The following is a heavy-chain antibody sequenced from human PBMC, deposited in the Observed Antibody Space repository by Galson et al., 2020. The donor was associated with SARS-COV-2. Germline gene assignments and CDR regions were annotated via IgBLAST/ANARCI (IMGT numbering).Heavy chain of an antibody. D-gene: IGHD3-22*01. CDR1: GFTFSSYR. V-gene: IGHV3-30*18. CDR2: ISYDGSNK. Sequence: GGSLRLSCAASGFTFSSYRMHWVRQAPGKGLEWVAVISYDGSNKDYADSVKGRFTIPRDNSENTLYLQMDSLRAEGTAVYYCAKAGYYYDRTDGFDPWGQGTLVTVSS. J-gene: IGHJ5*02. CDR3: AKAGYYYDRTDGFDP.